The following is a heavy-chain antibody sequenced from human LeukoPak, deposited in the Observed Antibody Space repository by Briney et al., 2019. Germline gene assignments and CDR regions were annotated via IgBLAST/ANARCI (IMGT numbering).Heavy chain of an antibody. J-gene: IGHJ6*03. V-gene: IGHV4-59*11. CDR1: GGSISSHY. CDR2: IYYSGST. Sequence: SETLSLTCTVSGGSISSHYWSWIRQPPGKGLEWIGCIYYSGSTNYNPSLKSRVTISVDTSKNQFSLKLSSVTAADTAVYYCGRGYCSSTSCPDWGVYYYYMDVWGKGTTVTVSS. D-gene: IGHD2-2*01. CDR3: GRGYCSSTSCPDWGVYYYYMDV.